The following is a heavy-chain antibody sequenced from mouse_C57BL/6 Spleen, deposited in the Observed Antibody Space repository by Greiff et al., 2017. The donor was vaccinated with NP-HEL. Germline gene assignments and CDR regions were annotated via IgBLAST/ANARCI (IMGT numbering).Heavy chain of an antibody. V-gene: IGHV5-9*01. CDR1: GFTFSSYT. D-gene: IGHD1-1*01. J-gene: IGHJ2*01. CDR2: ISGGGGNT. Sequence: VQLKESGGGLVKPGGSLKLSCAASGFTFSSYTMSWVRQTPEKRLEWVATISGGGGNTYYPDSVKGRFTISRDNAKNTLYLQMSSLRSEDTALYYCARHEILPFDYWGQGTTLTVSS. CDR3: ARHEILPFDY.